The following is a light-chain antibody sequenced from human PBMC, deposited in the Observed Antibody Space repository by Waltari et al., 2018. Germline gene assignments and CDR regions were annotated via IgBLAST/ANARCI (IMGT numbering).Light chain of an antibody. CDR3: MFWPNKVWV. CDR1: SDINVGDFI. CDR2: YNSDSEK. V-gene: IGLV5-37*01. J-gene: IGLJ3*02. Sequence: QPVLTQPPSSSASPGDSARLTCTLPSDINVGDFIIYWYQQKPGSPPRFLLYYNSDSEKAQGSGVPSRFSGSKDASANAGILLISGLQSEDEADYYCMFWPNKVWVFGGGTKLTVL.